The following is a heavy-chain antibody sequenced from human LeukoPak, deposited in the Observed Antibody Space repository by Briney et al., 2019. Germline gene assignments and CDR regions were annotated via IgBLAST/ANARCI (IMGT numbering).Heavy chain of an antibody. CDR2: ISYDGSNK. CDR3: ARDFGSGYSCGFSDY. CDR1: GFTFSSYA. J-gene: IGHJ4*02. Sequence: GGSLRLSCAASGFTFSSYAMHWVRQAPGKGLEWVAVISYDGSNKYYADSVKGRFTISRDNSKNTLYLQMNSLRAEDTAVYYCARDFGSGYSCGFSDYWGQGTLVTVSS. V-gene: IGHV3-30-3*01. D-gene: IGHD5-18*01.